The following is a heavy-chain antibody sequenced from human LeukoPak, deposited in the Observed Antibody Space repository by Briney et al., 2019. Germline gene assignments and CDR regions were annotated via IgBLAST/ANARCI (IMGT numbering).Heavy chain of an antibody. CDR2: INPSGGST. CDR1: GYTFTSYY. D-gene: IGHD4-17*01. Sequence: ASVKVSCKASGYTFTSYYMHWVRQAPGQGPEWMGIINPSGGSTSYAQKFQGRVTMTRDMSTSTVYMELSSLRSEDTAVYYCARAQHDYGDYGDYWGQGTLVTVSS. CDR3: ARAQHDYGDYGDY. J-gene: IGHJ4*02. V-gene: IGHV1-46*01.